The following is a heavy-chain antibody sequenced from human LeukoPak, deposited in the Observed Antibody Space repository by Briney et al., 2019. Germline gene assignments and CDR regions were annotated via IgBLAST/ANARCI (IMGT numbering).Heavy chain of an antibody. V-gene: IGHV3-21*01. CDR2: IDPSGYTI. J-gene: IGHJ4*02. D-gene: IGHD1-1*01. Sequence: GGSLRLSCAASGFTFSTYAMNWVRQAPGRGLQWVSSIDPSGYTIFYADSVRGRFTISRDNAKNSLYLQMNSLRAEDTALYFCASGIRERGFDYWGQGTLVTVSS. CDR3: ASGIRERGFDY. CDR1: GFTFSTYA.